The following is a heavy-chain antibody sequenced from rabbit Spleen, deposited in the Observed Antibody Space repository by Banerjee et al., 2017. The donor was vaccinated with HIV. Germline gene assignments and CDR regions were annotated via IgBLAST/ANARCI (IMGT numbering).Heavy chain of an antibody. CDR1: GFSLSSSYY. D-gene: IGHD2-1*01. CDR3: ARGSATMTMVITGYYLSL. Sequence: QSLEESGGGLVQPEGSLTLTCTASGFSLSSSYYMCWVRQAPGKGLEWIACIYTGGSGSTAYASWAKGRFTISKTSSTTVTLQLNILTAADTATYFCARGSATMTMVITGYYLSLWGQGTLVTVS. CDR2: IYTGGSGST. J-gene: IGHJ4*01. V-gene: IGHV1S40*01.